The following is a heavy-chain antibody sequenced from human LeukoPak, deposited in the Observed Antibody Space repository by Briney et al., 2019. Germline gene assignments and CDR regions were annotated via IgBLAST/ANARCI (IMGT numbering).Heavy chain of an antibody. J-gene: IGHJ2*01. CDR2: FDPEDGET. CDR3: ATGTYSSGWSWYFDL. V-gene: IGHV1-24*01. Sequence: ASVKVSCKVSGYTLTELSMHWVRQAPGKGLEWMGGFDPEDGETIYAQKFQGRVTMTEDTSTDTAYMELSSLRSEDMAVYYCATGTYSSGWSWYFDLWGRGTLVTVSS. CDR1: GYTLTELS. D-gene: IGHD6-19*01.